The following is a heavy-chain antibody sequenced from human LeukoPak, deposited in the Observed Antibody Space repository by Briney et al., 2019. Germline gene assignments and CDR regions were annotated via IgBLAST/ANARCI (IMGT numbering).Heavy chain of an antibody. Sequence: GGSLRLSCAASKFTFSDYSMSWVRQAPGKGLVWVSRINTDGGSTTYGDSVKGRFTISRDNAKNTLYLQMNSLRAEDTAVYYCVFGYYYDSGSQYNWFDTWGQGTLVTVSS. CDR1: KFTFSDYS. V-gene: IGHV3-74*01. CDR3: VFGYYYDSGSQYNWFDT. J-gene: IGHJ5*02. D-gene: IGHD3-10*01. CDR2: INTDGGST.